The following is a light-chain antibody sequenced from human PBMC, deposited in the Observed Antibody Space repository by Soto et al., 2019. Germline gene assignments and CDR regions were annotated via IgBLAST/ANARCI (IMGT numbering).Light chain of an antibody. CDR1: QSLLYSSNNKNY. CDR3: QQCFSTPWT. J-gene: IGKJ1*01. Sequence: DIVMTQSPDSLAVSLGERATINCKSSQSLLYSSNNKNYLAWYQHKPGQSPKLLFSWASTRESGVPDRFSGSGAGTDFTLSISSLQAEDVAVYCCQQCFSTPWTFGQGIKVEIK. CDR2: WAS. V-gene: IGKV4-1*01.